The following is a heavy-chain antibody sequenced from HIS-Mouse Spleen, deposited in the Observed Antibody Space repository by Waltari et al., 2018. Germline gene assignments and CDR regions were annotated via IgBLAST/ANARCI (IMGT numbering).Heavy chain of an antibody. CDR2: ICSSGGP. Sequence: QLQLQESGPGLVKPSETLSLICPVSGGSISSSCYYWGWIRQPPGKGLEWIGSICSSGGPDYNPYLQSLVTISVVTSKNQFSLKLSSVTAADTAVYYCAREIPYSSSWYDWYFDLWGRGTLVTVSS. CDR3: AREIPYSSSWYDWYFDL. V-gene: IGHV4-39*07. CDR1: GGSISSSCYY. D-gene: IGHD6-13*01. J-gene: IGHJ2*01.